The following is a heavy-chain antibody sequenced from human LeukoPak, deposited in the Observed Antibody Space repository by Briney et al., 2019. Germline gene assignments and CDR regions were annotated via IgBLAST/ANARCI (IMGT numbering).Heavy chain of an antibody. CDR2: ISGSGGST. Sequence: GGTLRLSCAVSGFTFSSYGMSWVRQAPGKGLEWVSAISGSGGSTYYADSVKGRFTISRDNSKNTLYLQMNSLRAEDTAVYYCAKAGTTLGYCSGGSCRYYFDYWGQGTLVTVSS. D-gene: IGHD2-15*01. CDR3: AKAGTTLGYCSGGSCRYYFDY. V-gene: IGHV3-23*01. J-gene: IGHJ4*02. CDR1: GFTFSSYG.